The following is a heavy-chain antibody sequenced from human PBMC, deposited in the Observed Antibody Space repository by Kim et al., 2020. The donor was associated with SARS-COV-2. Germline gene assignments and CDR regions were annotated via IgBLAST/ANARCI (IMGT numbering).Heavy chain of an antibody. V-gene: IGHV1-69*13. CDR2: IIPIFGTA. CDR1: GGTFSSYA. D-gene: IGHD3-22*01. Sequence: SVKVSCKASGGTFSSYAISWVRQAPGQGLEWMGGIIPIFGTANYAQKFQGRVTITADESTSTAYMELSSLRSEDTAVYYCARAFRDYYDSSGYYLGKSSGYYYYGMNVWGQGTTITVSS. J-gene: IGHJ6*02. CDR3: ARAFRDYYDSSGYYLGKSSGYYYYGMNV.